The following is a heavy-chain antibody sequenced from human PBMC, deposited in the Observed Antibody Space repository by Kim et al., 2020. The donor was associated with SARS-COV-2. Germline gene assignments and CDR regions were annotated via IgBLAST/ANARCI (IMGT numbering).Heavy chain of an antibody. J-gene: IGHJ6*02. D-gene: IGHD6-13*01. CDR3: ARASLPYSSSWYAHYYYGMDV. Sequence: SETLSLTCTVSGGSISSYYWSWIRQPAGKGLEWIGRIYTSGSTNYNPSLKSRVTMSVDTSKNQFSLKLSSVTAADTAVYYCARASLPYSSSWYAHYYYGMDVWGQGTTVTVSS. V-gene: IGHV4-4*07. CDR2: IYTSGST. CDR1: GGSISSYY.